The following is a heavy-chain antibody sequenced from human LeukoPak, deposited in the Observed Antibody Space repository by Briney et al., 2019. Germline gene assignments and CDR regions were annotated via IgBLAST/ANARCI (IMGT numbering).Heavy chain of an antibody. CDR3: AKDRGSSGWGPDY. CDR1: GFTFDDYV. D-gene: IGHD6-19*01. V-gene: IGHV3-9*03. J-gene: IGHJ4*02. CDR2: ISWNSVNI. Sequence: GGSLRLSCAASGFTFDDYVMHWVRQAPGKGLEWVSGISWNSVNIGYADSVKGRFTISRDNAKNSLYLQMNSLRAEDMALYYCAKDRGSSGWGPDYWGQGTLVTVSS.